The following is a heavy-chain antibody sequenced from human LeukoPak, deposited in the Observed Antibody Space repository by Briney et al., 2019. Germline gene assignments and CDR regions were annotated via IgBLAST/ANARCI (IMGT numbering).Heavy chain of an antibody. Sequence: ETQCLTCAVYGGSFSGYYWSWIRQPPGKGLEWIGEINHRGRTNYNPSLKSRVTISVGMSKNQFSLKLNSVTAADTAVYYCARGAPKEIQLWLRLRGVAFDIWGQGTVVTVSS. J-gene: IGHJ3*02. V-gene: IGHV4-34*01. CDR1: GGSFSGYY. CDR2: INHRGRT. CDR3: ARGAPKEIQLWLRLRGVAFDI. D-gene: IGHD5-18*01.